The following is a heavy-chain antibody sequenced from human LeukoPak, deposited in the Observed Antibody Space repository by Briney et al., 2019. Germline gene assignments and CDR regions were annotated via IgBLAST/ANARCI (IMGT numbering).Heavy chain of an antibody. D-gene: IGHD6-19*01. V-gene: IGHV3-15*01. Sequence: GGSLRLSCAASGFTFSNAWMSWVRQAPGKGLEWVGRIKSKTDGGTTDYAAPVKGRFTISRDDSKNTLYLQMNSLKTEDTAVYYCTTAPYSSGWYEIHWGQGTPVTVPS. CDR3: TTAPYSSGWYEIH. J-gene: IGHJ4*02. CDR2: IKSKTDGGTT. CDR1: GFTFSNAW.